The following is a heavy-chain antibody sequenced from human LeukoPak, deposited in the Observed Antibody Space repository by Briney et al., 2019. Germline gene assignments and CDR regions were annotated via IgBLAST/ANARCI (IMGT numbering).Heavy chain of an antibody. V-gene: IGHV3-11*05. J-gene: IGHJ5*02. CDR3: ARGGLVGWFDP. CDR1: GFTFSDAY. Sequence: GGSLRLSCAASGFTFSDAYMSWIRQAPGKGLEWVSYISSSGTYTNYADSVKGRFTVSRDNAKNSVTLQMNSLRADDTAIYYCARGGLVGWFDPWGQGTLVTVSS. D-gene: IGHD1-26*01. CDR2: ISSSGTYT.